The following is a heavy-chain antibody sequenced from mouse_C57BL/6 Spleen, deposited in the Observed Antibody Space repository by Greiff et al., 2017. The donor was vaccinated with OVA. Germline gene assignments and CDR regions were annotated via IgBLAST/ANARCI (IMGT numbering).Heavy chain of an antibody. D-gene: IGHD1-1*01. J-gene: IGHJ3*01. V-gene: IGHV1-52*01. Sequence: QVQLQQPGAELVRPGSSVKLSCKASGYTFTSYWMHWVKQRPIQGLEWIGNIDPSDSETHYNQKFKDKATLTVDKSSSTAYMQLSSLTSEDSAVYYCALGDYGSSGCAYWGQGTLVTVSA. CDR3: ALGDYGSSGCAY. CDR1: GYTFTSYW. CDR2: IDPSDSET.